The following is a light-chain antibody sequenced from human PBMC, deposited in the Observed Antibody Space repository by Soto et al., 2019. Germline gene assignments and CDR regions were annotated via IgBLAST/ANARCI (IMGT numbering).Light chain of an antibody. CDR3: QQYYSYSVT. Sequence: AIRMTQSPSSLSASTGDRVTITCRASQGISSYLAWYQQKPGKAPKLLIYAASTLQSGVPSRSSGSGSGTDFTLPISCLHSEDFATDYCQQYYSYSVTFGQGTKVEIK. CDR1: QGISSY. V-gene: IGKV1-8*01. CDR2: AAS. J-gene: IGKJ1*01.